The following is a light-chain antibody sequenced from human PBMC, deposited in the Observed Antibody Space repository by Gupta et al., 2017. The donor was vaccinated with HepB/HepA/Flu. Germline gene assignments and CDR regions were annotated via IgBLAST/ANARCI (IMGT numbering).Light chain of an antibody. J-gene: IGLJ2*01. CDR2: EVT. CDR1: SSEFGDLNY. CDR3: SSFTYTTTLVV. V-gene: IGLV2-14*01. Sequence: QSALTQHAYVSGSPGQSITISCTGTSSEFGDLNYVSWYQQHPGNAPKLLISEVTNRPSGVSYRFAGSKSGNTASLTISGLQPEDEADYYCSSFTYTTTLVVFGGGTKLTVL.